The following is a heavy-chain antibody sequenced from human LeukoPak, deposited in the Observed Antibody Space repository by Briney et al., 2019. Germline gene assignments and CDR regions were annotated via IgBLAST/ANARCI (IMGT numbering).Heavy chain of an antibody. Sequence: GASVKVPCKASGYTFSSYYMHWVRQAPGQGLEWMGIINPSGGSTSYAQKFQGRVTMTRDTSTNTVYMELSSLRSEDTAVYYCARGFLYDSSGYYAPNNFDYWGQGTLVTVSS. CDR2: INPSGGST. J-gene: IGHJ4*02. CDR3: ARGFLYDSSGYYAPNNFDY. V-gene: IGHV1-46*01. CDR1: GYTFSSYY. D-gene: IGHD3-22*01.